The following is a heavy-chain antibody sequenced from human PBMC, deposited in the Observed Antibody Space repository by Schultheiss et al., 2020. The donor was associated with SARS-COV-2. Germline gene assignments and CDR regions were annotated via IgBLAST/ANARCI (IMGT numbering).Heavy chain of an antibody. CDR3: ARDRGPRESHGFRGTFDY. CDR2: ISSSGTTI. J-gene: IGHJ4*02. V-gene: IGHV3-48*03. D-gene: IGHD3-10*01. Sequence: GGSLRLSCAASGFTFSSYEMNWVRQAPGKGLEWVSYISSSGTTIYYADSVKGRFTISRDNAKKSLYLQMNSLRAEDTAVYYCARDRGPRESHGFRGTFDYWGQGTLVTVSS. CDR1: GFTFSSYE.